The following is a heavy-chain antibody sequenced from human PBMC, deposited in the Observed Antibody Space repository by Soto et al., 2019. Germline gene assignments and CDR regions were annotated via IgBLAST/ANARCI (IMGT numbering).Heavy chain of an antibody. D-gene: IGHD3-22*01. CDR2: IIPIFGTA. CDR1: GGTFSSYA. CDR3: ASDSSGYYYGIVDY. J-gene: IGHJ4*02. Sequence: ASVKVSCKASGGTFSSYAISWVRQAPGQGLEWMGGIIPIFGTANYAQKFQGRVTITADESTSTAYMELSSLRSEDTAVYYCASDSSGYYYGIVDYWGQGTLVTVS. V-gene: IGHV1-69*13.